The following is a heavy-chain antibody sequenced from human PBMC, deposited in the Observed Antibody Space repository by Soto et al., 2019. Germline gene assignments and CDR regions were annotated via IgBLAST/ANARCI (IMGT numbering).Heavy chain of an antibody. D-gene: IGHD1-26*01. V-gene: IGHV3-23*01. J-gene: IGHJ6*02. CDR3: ARERLVGATTLYYYYGMDV. CDR1: GFTFSSYA. CDR2: ISGSGGST. Sequence: HPGGSLRLSCAASGFTFSSYAMSWVRQAPGKGLEWVSAISGSGGSTYYADSVKGRFTISRDNSKNTLYLQMNSLRAEDTAVYYCARERLVGATTLYYYYGMDVWGQGTTVTVSS.